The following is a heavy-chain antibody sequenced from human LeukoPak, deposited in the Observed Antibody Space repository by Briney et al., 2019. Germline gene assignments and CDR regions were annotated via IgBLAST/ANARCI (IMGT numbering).Heavy chain of an antibody. V-gene: IGHV4-39*01. Sequence: SETLSLTCTVSGGSISSSSYYWGWIRQPPGKGLEWIGSIYYSGSTYYNPSLKSRVTISVDTSKNQFSLKLNSVTAADTAVYYCARHCANRCAFDIWGQGTMVTVSS. CDR1: GGSISSSSYY. CDR2: IYYSGST. J-gene: IGHJ3*02. D-gene: IGHD2/OR15-2a*01. CDR3: ARHCANRCAFDI.